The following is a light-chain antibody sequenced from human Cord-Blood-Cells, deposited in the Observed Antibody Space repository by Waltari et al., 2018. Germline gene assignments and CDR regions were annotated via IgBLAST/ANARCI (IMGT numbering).Light chain of an antibody. CDR1: QSISSW. CDR3: QQYKSYSQT. J-gene: IGKJ1*01. V-gene: IGKV1-5*01. Sequence: DIQMTQSPSTLSASVGDRVTITCRASQSISSWLAWYQQKPGKAPKLLIYDASRLESGVPSRFSGSGSGTEFTLTISSLQPDDFATYFCQQYKSYSQTFGQGTKVEIK. CDR2: DAS.